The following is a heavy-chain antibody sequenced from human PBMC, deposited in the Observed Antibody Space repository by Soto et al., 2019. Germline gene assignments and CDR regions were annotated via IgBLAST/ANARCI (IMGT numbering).Heavy chain of an antibody. D-gene: IGHD6-13*01. V-gene: IGHV4-30-4*01. CDR3: ASQNSWSGYFDY. CDR2: IYYSGST. CDR1: GGSISSGDYY. Sequence: SETLSLTCTVSGGSISSGDYYWSWIRQPPGKGLEWIGYIYYSGSTYYNPSLKSRVTISVDTSKNQFSLKLSSVTAADTAVYYCASQNSWSGYFDYWGQGALVNVSS. J-gene: IGHJ4*02.